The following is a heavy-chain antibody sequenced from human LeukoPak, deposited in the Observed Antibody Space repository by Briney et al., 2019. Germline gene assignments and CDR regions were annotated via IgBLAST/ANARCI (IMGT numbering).Heavy chain of an antibody. Sequence: PGGSLRLSCVVSGFTFSSYNMTWVRQAPGKGLVWVSRINSDGSSTSYADSVKGRFTISRDNAKNTLYLQMNSLRAEDTAVYYCAREEYYYDSSGYFHWGQGTLVTVSS. CDR3: AREEYYYDSSGYFH. V-gene: IGHV3-74*01. D-gene: IGHD3-22*01. CDR2: INSDGSST. J-gene: IGHJ4*02. CDR1: GFTFSSYN.